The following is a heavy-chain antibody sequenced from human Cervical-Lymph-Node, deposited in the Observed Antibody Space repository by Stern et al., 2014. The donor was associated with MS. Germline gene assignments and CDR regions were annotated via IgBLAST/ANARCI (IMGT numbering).Heavy chain of an antibody. CDR1: GFTVSRDY. CDR3: ARDTSSPERSDW. D-gene: IGHD1-1*01. Sequence: EVQLVESGGGVIQPGGSLRLSCTASGFTVSRDYMTWVRQAPGQGLEWVSLITNVGSTFYQDSVKGRFTISRDDSKNTVYLHMTSLRAEDTAMYYCARDTSSPERSDWWGQGTLVTVSS. CDR2: ITNVGST. J-gene: IGHJ4*02. V-gene: IGHV3-53*01.